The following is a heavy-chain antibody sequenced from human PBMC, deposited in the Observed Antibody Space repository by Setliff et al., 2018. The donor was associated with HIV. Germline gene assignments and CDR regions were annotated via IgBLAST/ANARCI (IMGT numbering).Heavy chain of an antibody. CDR1: GFAFSGHQ. CDR3: ARDWRHGYDLNFDY. Sequence: GGSLRLSCAASGFAFSGHQMSWVRQARGKGLEWVDKIKKDGSDKYYVDSGKGRFTSSRDNAKNSLYLQMNSLRAEDTAMYYCARDWRHGYDLNFDYWGQGTLVTVSS. CDR2: IKKDGSDK. D-gene: IGHD5-12*01. V-gene: IGHV3-7*01. J-gene: IGHJ4*02.